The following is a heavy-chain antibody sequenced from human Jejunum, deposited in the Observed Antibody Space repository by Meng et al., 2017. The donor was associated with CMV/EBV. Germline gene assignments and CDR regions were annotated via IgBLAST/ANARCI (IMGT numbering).Heavy chain of an antibody. J-gene: IGHJ4*02. CDR1: VFTVSTNY. Sequence: EVQLVASGXGLVQPGGSXRLPCAASVFTVSTNYMTWVRQTPGWGLEWVSVIYSDGSTSYADSVKGRFIISRDSSKDTLYLQMNSLRAEDTAVYYCARETTVIGRLSYGGYYFDSWGQGTLVHVSS. CDR3: ARETTVIGRLSYGGYYFDS. D-gene: IGHD4-17*01. V-gene: IGHV3-66*01. CDR2: IYSDGST.